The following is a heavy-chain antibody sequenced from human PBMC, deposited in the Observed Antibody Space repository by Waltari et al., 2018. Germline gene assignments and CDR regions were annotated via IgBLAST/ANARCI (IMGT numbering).Heavy chain of an antibody. D-gene: IGHD2-2*02. CDR1: CGSFSGYY. CDR3: ASLSPRWAYTYYYGMDV. Sequence: QVQLQQWGAGLLKPSEPLSLTCAVYCGSFSGYYLSWIRQPPGTGLEWIGEIKQSGSTNYNPSLKSRVTISVDTSKNQFSLKLSSVTDADTAVYYGASLSPRWAYTYYYGMDVWGQGTTVTVSS. CDR2: IKQSGST. V-gene: IGHV4-34*01. J-gene: IGHJ6*02.